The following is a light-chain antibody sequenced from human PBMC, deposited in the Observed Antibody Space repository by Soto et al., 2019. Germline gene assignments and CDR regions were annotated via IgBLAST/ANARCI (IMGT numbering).Light chain of an antibody. CDR3: CSNTTSTLYV. V-gene: IGLV2-14*03. Sequence: QSVLTQPASVSGSPGQSIAISCTGTSSDVGGYNYVSWYQQHPGKAPKLMIYDVSNRPSGVSNRFSGSKSGNTASLTISGLQFEVGADYYCCSNTTSTLYVLGPGTKGPVL. J-gene: IGLJ1*01. CDR2: DVS. CDR1: SSDVGGYNY.